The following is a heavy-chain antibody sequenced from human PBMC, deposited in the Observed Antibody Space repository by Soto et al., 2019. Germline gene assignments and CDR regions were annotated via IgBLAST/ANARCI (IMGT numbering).Heavy chain of an antibody. CDR1: GFTFDDYA. D-gene: IGHD3-3*01. J-gene: IGHJ4*02. CDR3: AKARARITIFGVDTENYFDY. CDR2: ISWNSGSI. Sequence: PGGSLRLSCAASGFTFDDYAMHWVRQAPGKGLEWVSGISWNSGSIGYADSVKGRFTISRDNAENSLYLQMNSLRAEDTALYYCAKARARITIFGVDTENYFDYWGQGTLVTVSS. V-gene: IGHV3-9*01.